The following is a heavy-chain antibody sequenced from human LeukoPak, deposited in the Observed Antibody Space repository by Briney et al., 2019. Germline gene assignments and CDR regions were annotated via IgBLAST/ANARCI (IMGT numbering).Heavy chain of an antibody. CDR1: GFTFSNAW. D-gene: IGHD6-19*01. CDR2: IKSKTDGGTT. Sequence: GGSLRLSCAASGFTFSNAWMSWVRQAPGKGLEWVGCIKSKTDGGTTDYAAPVKGRFTISRDDSKNTLYLQMNSLKTEDTAVYYCTTEAQWLVRRGGDYWGQGTLVTVSS. V-gene: IGHV3-15*01. CDR3: TTEAQWLVRRGGDY. J-gene: IGHJ4*02.